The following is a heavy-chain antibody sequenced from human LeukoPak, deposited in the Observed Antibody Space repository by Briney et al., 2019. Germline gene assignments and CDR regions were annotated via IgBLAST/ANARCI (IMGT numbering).Heavy chain of an antibody. CDR3: ARDVGRDGFNLRNWFDP. CDR1: GGSMNRSDYY. CDR2: VYYTGSR. J-gene: IGHJ5*02. V-gene: IGHV4-31*03. D-gene: IGHD5-24*01. Sequence: SETLSLTCTVSGGSMNRSDYYWSWIRQHPGKGLEWIGYVYYTGSRYYNSSLKSRVTISIDTSKNQFSLKLSSLTAADTAVYYCARDVGRDGFNLRNWFDPWGQGTLVTVSA.